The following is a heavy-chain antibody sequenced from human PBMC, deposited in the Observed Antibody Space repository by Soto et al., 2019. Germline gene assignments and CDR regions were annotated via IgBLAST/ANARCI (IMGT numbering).Heavy chain of an antibody. Sequence: ASVKVSCKASGYTFTSYGISWVRQAPGQGLEWMGWISAYNGNTNYAQKLQGRVTMTTDTSTSTAYMELRSLRSDDTAVYYCARDSPDYGDSPNWFDPRGQGTLVTVSS. D-gene: IGHD4-17*01. J-gene: IGHJ5*02. CDR2: ISAYNGNT. CDR3: ARDSPDYGDSPNWFDP. CDR1: GYTFTSYG. V-gene: IGHV1-18*01.